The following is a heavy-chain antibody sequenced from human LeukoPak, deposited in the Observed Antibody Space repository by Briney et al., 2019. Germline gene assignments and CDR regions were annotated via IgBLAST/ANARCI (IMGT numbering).Heavy chain of an antibody. CDR1: SGSISSSSHY. V-gene: IGHV4-39*07. J-gene: IGHJ5*02. D-gene: IGHD1-7*01. CDR2: IFHDGST. CDR3: ARELGTGTIRQLGFDP. Sequence: SETLSLTCTVSSGSISSSSHYWAWIRQHAGTGLEWIGTIFHDGSTYYNPFLKSRVTISVDTSKNQFSLKLSSVTAADTAVYYCARELGTGTIRQLGFDPWGQGTLVTVSS.